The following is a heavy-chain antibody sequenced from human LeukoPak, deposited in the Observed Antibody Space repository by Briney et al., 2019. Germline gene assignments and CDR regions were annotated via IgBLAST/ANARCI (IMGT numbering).Heavy chain of an antibody. J-gene: IGHJ5*02. CDR2: IYPADSDI. Sequence: GESLKISCKGSGYSINNYWIGWVRQMPGKGLEWMGAIYPADSDIRYSPSFQGQVTISADKSISTAYLQWSSLKASDTAIYYCARQEYCSGGSCYTWFDPWGQGTLVIVSS. CDR3: ARQEYCSGGSCYTWFDP. D-gene: IGHD2-15*01. V-gene: IGHV5-51*01. CDR1: GYSINNYW.